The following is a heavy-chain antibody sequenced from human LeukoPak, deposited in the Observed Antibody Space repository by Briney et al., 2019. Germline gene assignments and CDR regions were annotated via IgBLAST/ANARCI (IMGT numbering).Heavy chain of an antibody. J-gene: IGHJ4*01. CDR1: GFTFSSYS. CDR3: ARAGTVEMTPLDY. V-gene: IGHV3-48*04. Sequence: GGSLRLSCAASGFTFSSYSMNWVRQAPGKGLEWVSYISSSSSTVYYADSVKGRFTISRDNAKNSLYLQMNSLRAEDTAVYYCARAGTVEMTPLDYWGQEPWSPSPQ. D-gene: IGHD5-24*01. CDR2: ISSSSSTV.